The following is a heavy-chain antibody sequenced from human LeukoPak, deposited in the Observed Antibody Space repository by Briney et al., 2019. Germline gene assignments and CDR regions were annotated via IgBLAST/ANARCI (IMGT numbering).Heavy chain of an antibody. D-gene: IGHD2-2*01. V-gene: IGHV1-69*13. Sequence: ASVKGSCKASGGTFSSYAISWVRQAPGQGLEWMGGIIPIFGTANYAQKFQGRVTITADESTSTAYMELSSLRSEDTAVYYCASNYCSSTSCQSDYYYYMDVWGKGTTVTVSS. J-gene: IGHJ6*03. CDR2: IIPIFGTA. CDR3: ASNYCSSTSCQSDYYYYMDV. CDR1: GGTFSSYA.